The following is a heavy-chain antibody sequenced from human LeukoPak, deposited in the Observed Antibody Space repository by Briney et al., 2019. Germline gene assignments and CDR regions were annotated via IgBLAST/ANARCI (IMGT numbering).Heavy chain of an antibody. D-gene: IGHD6-19*01. Sequence: PGGSLRLSCVASGFTFNDYYMSWVRQAPGKGLEWVSFISGTGITTNYADSVKGRFTITRDNAENSLYLQMNSLTDEDTAVYYCARDPRGAVAGTGASWGQGTLVSVSS. V-gene: IGHV3-11*01. CDR1: GFTFNDYY. CDR3: ARDPRGAVAGTGAS. J-gene: IGHJ4*02. CDR2: ISGTGITT.